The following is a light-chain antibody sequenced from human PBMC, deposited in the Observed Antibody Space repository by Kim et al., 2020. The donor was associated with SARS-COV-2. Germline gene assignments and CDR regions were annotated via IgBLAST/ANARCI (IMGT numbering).Light chain of an antibody. V-gene: IGLV2-14*03. CDR2: DVS. CDR1: SGDVGGYNY. CDR3: SSYTSSSTPYV. J-gene: IGLJ1*01. Sequence: QSITISCTGTSGDVGGYNYVSWYQQHPGKAPKLMIYDVSNRPSGVSNRFSGSKSGNTASLTISGLQAEDEADYYCSSYTSSSTPYVFGTGTKVTVL.